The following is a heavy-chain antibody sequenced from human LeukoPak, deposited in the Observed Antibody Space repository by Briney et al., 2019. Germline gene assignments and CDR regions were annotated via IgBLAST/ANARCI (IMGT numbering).Heavy chain of an antibody. CDR2: ISSSGSTI. Sequence: GGSLRLSCAASGFTFSSYEMNWVRQAPGKGLEWVSYISSSGSTIYYADSVKGRFTISRDNAKNSLYLQMNSLRAEDTALYYCARDSYSGSYSYFDYWGQGTLGTVSS. D-gene: IGHD1-26*01. CDR3: ARDSYSGSYSYFDY. J-gene: IGHJ4*02. CDR1: GFTFSSYE. V-gene: IGHV3-48*03.